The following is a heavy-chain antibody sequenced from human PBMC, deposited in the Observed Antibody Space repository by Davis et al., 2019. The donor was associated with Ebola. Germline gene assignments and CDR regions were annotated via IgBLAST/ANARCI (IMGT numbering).Heavy chain of an antibody. J-gene: IGHJ4*02. CDR2: IYAGDSDA. CDR1: GYSFVDYW. Sequence: GESLKISCKGSGYSFVDYWIGWVRQMPGKGLEWMGIIYAGDSDARYSPSFEGQVTISVDRSFTTAYLQWRSLKASDTATYYCARQESLYGYIDHWGQGTLVTVSS. V-gene: IGHV5-51*01. D-gene: IGHD5-18*01. CDR3: ARQESLYGYIDH.